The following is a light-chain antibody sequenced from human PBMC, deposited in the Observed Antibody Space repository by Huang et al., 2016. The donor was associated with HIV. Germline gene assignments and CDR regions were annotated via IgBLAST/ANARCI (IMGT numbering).Light chain of an antibody. V-gene: IGKV3-20*01. CDR2: GAS. J-gene: IGKJ2*01. Sequence: EIVLTQSPGNLSFSPGESATLSCRAGQSLTTTYLAWYQQRPGQAPRLLIYGASTRATGIPDRFNGSGSGTDFTLTINRLEPGDSAVYYCQQYGSSPQTFGHGTNLEIK. CDR1: QSLTTTY. CDR3: QQYGSSPQT.